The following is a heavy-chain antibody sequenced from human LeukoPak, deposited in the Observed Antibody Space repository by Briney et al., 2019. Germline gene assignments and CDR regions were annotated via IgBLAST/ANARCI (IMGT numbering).Heavy chain of an antibody. CDR1: GYSFTSYW. Sequence: GGPLKISCKGSGYSFTSYWIGWVRQMPGRGLEWWGIIYPGDSDTRYSPSFQGQVTISADKSISTAYLQWRSLKASDTAMYYCARLDDYGSGRYYKYYFDYWGQGTLVTVSS. CDR3: ARLDDYGSGRYYKYYFDY. V-gene: IGHV5-51*01. J-gene: IGHJ4*02. D-gene: IGHD3-10*01. CDR2: IYPGDSDT.